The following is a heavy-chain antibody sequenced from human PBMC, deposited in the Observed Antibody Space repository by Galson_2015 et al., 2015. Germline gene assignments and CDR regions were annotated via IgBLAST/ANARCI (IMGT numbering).Heavy chain of an antibody. J-gene: IGHJ4*02. V-gene: IGHV3-23*01. Sequence: SLRLSCAASGFTFSSYAMSWVRQAPEKGLEWVSAISGSGGSTYYADSAKGRFTISRDNSKNTLYLQMNSLRAEDTAVYYCAKTGRSWYGDYWGQGTLVTVSS. CDR1: GFTFSSYA. CDR3: AKTGRSWYGDY. CDR2: ISGSGGST. D-gene: IGHD6-13*01.